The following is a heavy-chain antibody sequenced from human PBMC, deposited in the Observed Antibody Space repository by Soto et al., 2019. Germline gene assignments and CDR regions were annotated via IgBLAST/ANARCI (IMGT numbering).Heavy chain of an antibody. CDR2: IXYRGSN. CDR3: ARGPGPDY. V-gene: IGHV4-59*01. CDR1: GGSIGSYY. Sequence: SXTLSLTCTVSGGSIGSYYWSWIRQPPGKGLEXIGYIXYRGSNNYNPXXKSRVNIXXDTYKNQFSLKLSSVTAADTAVYYCARGPGPDYWGQGTLVTVSS. J-gene: IGHJ4*02.